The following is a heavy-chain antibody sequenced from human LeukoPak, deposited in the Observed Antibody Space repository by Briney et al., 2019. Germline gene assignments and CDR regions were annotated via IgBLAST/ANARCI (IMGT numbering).Heavy chain of an antibody. D-gene: IGHD2-2*01. Sequence: SETLSLTCTVSGGSISSYYWSWIRQPPGKGLEWIGYIYYSGSTNYNPFLKSRVTISVATTKNQFYLKLSSVTAADTAVYYCARDQGYCSSTSCYYYFDYWGQGTLVTVSS. J-gene: IGHJ4*02. CDR2: IYYSGST. V-gene: IGHV4-59*01. CDR3: ARDQGYCSSTSCYYYFDY. CDR1: GGSISSYY.